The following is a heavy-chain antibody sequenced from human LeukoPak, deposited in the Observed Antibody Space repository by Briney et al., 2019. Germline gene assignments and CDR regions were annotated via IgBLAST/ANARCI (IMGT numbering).Heavy chain of an antibody. Sequence: GGSLRLSCAASGFTFSTYSMNWVRQAPGKGLEWVSYISSSTIYYADSVKGRFTISRDNAKNSLYLQMNSLRDEDTAVYYCARERGNSNLDYWGQGTLVTVSS. D-gene: IGHD4-23*01. CDR1: GFTFSTYS. V-gene: IGHV3-48*02. CDR2: ISSSTI. J-gene: IGHJ4*02. CDR3: ARERGNSNLDY.